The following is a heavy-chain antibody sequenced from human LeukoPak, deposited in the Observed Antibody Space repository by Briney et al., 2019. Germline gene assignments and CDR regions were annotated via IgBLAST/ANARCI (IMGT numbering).Heavy chain of an antibody. J-gene: IGHJ4*02. CDR1: GFTFSSYG. V-gene: IGHV3-33*01. Sequence: PGRSLRLSCAASGFTFSSYGMHWVRQAPGKGLEWVAVIWYDGSNKYYADSVKGRFTISRDNSKNTLYLQMNSLRAEDTAVYYCARDQRGTYYDSSGYYYWGQGTLVTASS. CDR3: ARDQRGTYYDSSGYYY. CDR2: IWYDGSNK. D-gene: IGHD3-22*01.